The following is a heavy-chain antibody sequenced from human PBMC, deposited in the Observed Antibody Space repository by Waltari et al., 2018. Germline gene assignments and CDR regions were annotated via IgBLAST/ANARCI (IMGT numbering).Heavy chain of an antibody. Sequence: EVQLVESGGGLVQPGGSLRLSCAASGLSFSHYWKSWVRQAPGKGLEWVADIKGDGSRKYYLDSVRGRFSISRDNTKNSVDLQMNSLRAEDTAVYYCARDDSSSGSYDAFDIWGQGTMVAVSS. CDR1: GLSFSHYW. J-gene: IGHJ3*02. CDR3: ARDDSSSGSYDAFDI. D-gene: IGHD3-22*01. CDR2: IKGDGSRK. V-gene: IGHV3-7*01.